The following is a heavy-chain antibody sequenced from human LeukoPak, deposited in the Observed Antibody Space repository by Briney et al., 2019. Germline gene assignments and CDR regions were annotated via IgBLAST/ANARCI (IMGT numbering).Heavy chain of an antibody. V-gene: IGHV3-30*04. Sequence: GGSLRLSCAASGFTFSSYAMHWVRQAPGKGLEWVAVISYYGSNKYYADSVKGRFTISRDNSKNTLYLQMNSLRTEDTAVYYCAKDRLLNCRGDCYIFDYWGEGTVVTVSS. CDR2: ISYYGSNK. D-gene: IGHD2-21*02. CDR3: AKDRLLNCRGDCYIFDY. CDR1: GFTFSSYA. J-gene: IGHJ4*02.